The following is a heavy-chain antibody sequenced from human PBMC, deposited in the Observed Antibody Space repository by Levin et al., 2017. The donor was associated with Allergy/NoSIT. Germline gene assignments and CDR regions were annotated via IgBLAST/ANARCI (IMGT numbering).Heavy chain of an antibody. CDR2: IWYDGTNK. V-gene: IGHV3-33*01. J-gene: IGHJ6*02. D-gene: IGHD2-21*02. Sequence: GGSLRLSCEGSGFSFQNYGMHWVRQAPGKGLEWVAVIWYDGTNKYFADSVKGRFTISRDNSKNTVYLQMDSLRDEDTARYYCARDLSCSVDCSNYYHYNGMDVWGQGTTVTVSS. CDR3: ARDLSCSVDCSNYYHYNGMDV. CDR1: GFSFQNYG.